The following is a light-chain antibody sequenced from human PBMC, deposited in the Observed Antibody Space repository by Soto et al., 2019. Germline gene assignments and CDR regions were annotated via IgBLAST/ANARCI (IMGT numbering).Light chain of an antibody. CDR3: QQSYTTPPT. CDR1: QTIGKF. Sequence: DIQMTQSPSSLSASVGDGVTITCRASQTIGKFLNWYHQKPGKAPNLLIYGASNLQSGVPSGFSGSGSGTEFTLTISSLQPEDFATYYCQQSYTTPPTFGGGTKVDIK. V-gene: IGKV1-39*01. J-gene: IGKJ4*01. CDR2: GAS.